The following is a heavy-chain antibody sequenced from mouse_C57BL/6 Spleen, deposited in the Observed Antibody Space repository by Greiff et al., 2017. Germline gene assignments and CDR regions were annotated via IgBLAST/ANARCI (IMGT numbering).Heavy chain of an antibody. D-gene: IGHD2-2*01. CDR1: GFSLSTSGMG. J-gene: IGHJ3*01. CDR3: APLYGYDDGFAY. Sequence: VKLMESGPGILQSSQTLSLTCSFSGFSLSTSGMGVSWIRQPSGKGLEWLAHIYWDDDKRHNPSLKSRLTISKDTSRNQVFLKITSVDTADTATYYCAPLYGYDDGFAYWGQGTLVSVSA. CDR2: IYWDDDK. V-gene: IGHV8-12*01.